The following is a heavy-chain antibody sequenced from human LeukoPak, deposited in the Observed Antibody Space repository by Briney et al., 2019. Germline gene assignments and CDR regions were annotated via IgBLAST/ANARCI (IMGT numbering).Heavy chain of an antibody. CDR3: ARGSSYRFSMGY. CDR2: ISNYNGDT. J-gene: IGHJ4*02. CDR1: GYTFTNYG. V-gene: IGHV1-18*01. D-gene: IGHD3-16*02. Sequence: ASVKVSCKASGYTFTNYGINWVRQAPGQGLEWMGWISNYNGDTNYAQKLHGRVTMTTDTSTSTAYMELRSLRSDDTALYYCARGSSYRFSMGYWGQGTLVTVSS.